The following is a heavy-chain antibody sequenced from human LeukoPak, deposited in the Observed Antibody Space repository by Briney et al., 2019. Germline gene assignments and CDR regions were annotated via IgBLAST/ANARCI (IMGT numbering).Heavy chain of an antibody. V-gene: IGHV5-51*01. CDR1: GYSFTIYW. CDR2: IYPGGSDI. J-gene: IGHJ4*02. Sequence: GESLKISCKTSGYSFTIYWIGWVRQMPGKGLEWMGIIYPGGSDIRYSPSFQGQVTISADKSISTAYLEWSSLRASGTAMYYCATGGYSYGPLDYWGQGTLVTVSS. CDR3: ATGGYSYGPLDY. D-gene: IGHD5-18*01.